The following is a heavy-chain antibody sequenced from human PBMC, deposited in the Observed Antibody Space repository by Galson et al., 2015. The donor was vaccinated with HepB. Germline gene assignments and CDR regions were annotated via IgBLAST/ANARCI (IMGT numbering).Heavy chain of an antibody. Sequence: LSLTCSVSGDSISSNFWYWARQAAGKGLEWIGLVYTNGNTNFNPSLKSRVTMSLDMSKTQVSLKLSSVTAADTAVYYCASDLGVWGQGTLVTVSS. CDR1: GDSISSNF. CDR3: ASDLGV. D-gene: IGHD2-8*01. J-gene: IGHJ4*02. V-gene: IGHV4-4*07. CDR2: VYTNGNT.